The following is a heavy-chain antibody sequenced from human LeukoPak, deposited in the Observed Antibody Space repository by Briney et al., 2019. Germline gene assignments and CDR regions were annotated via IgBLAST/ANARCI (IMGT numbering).Heavy chain of an antibody. CDR1: GFTFSTYS. CDR2: ISSSSAYI. V-gene: IGHV3-21*01. J-gene: IGHJ4*02. CDR3: ARASGDTVDTTTMGSY. D-gene: IGHD5-18*01. Sequence: GGSLRLSCAASGFTFSTYSMNWVRQAPGKGLEWVSSISSSSAYIYYADSVKGRFTISRDNAKNSLYLQMNSLRAEDTAVYYCARASGDTVDTTTMGSYWGQGTLVTVSS.